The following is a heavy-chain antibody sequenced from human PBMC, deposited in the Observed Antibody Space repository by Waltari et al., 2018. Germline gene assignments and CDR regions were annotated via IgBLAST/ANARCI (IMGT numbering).Heavy chain of an antibody. J-gene: IGHJ5*02. D-gene: IGHD6-13*01. CDR2: IYWKDDT. Sequence: QITLKESGPTLVKPTQTLTLTCTFSGFSLSTRGVGVVWLRQLPGNALEWLALIYWKDDTRYSPSMKSRLTITKDTSKNQVVLTMTNMYPVDTATYYCAHSNRGAAGTRSSWFDPWGQGTLVTVSS. CDR1: GFSLSTRGVG. V-gene: IGHV2-5*01. CDR3: AHSNRGAAGTRSSWFDP.